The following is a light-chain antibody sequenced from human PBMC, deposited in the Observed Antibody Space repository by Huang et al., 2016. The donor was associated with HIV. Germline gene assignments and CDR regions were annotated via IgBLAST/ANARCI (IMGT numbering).Light chain of an antibody. Sequence: EILLTQSPTTLSLSPGERATLSCRASQSVTNYLAWFQQRPGQAPRLVIDAVAHRATGIPARFSGSGSGTDYTLTITNLEPEDFAIYYCQQHDNWPPITFGQGTRLEIK. CDR2: AVA. V-gene: IGKV3-11*01. J-gene: IGKJ5*01. CDR3: QQHDNWPPIT. CDR1: QSVTNY.